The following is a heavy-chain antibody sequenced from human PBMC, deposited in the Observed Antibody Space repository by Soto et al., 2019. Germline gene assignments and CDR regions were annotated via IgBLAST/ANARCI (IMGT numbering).Heavy chain of an antibody. CDR1: GFTFSSYS. D-gene: IGHD5-12*01. V-gene: IGHV3-48*01. Sequence: GGSLRLSCAASGFTFSSYSMNWVRQAPGKGLEWVSYISSSSSTIYYADSVKGRFTISRDNAKNSLYLQMNSLRAEDTAVYYCARDRGAGYSGYGYFDYWGQGTLVTVSS. J-gene: IGHJ4*02. CDR3: ARDRGAGYSGYGYFDY. CDR2: ISSSSSTI.